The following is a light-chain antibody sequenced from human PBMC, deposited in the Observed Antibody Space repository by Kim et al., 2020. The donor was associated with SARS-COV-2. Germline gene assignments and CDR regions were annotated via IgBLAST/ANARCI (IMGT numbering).Light chain of an antibody. Sequence: DIQLTQSPSFLSASVGDRVTITCRASQGIGSYLAWYQQKPGKAPNLLIYEASTLQSGVPSRFSGSGSGTEFTLTISSLQPEDFATYCCQQLNRYPYTFGQGTKLEIK. CDR3: QQLNRYPYT. CDR1: QGIGSY. J-gene: IGKJ2*01. CDR2: EAS. V-gene: IGKV1-9*01.